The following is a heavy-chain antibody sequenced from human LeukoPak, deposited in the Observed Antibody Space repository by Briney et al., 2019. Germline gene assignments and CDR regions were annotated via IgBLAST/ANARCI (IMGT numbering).Heavy chain of an antibody. D-gene: IGHD3-10*01. CDR2: IPYDGSNK. CDR1: GFTFSTYG. J-gene: IGHJ6*02. Sequence: GRSLRLSCEASGFTFSTYGMHWVRQAPGKGLEWITLIPYDGSNKYYADSVKGRFTISRDNSKNTLCLQMNSLRAEDTAVYYCARYYGSGRGYYGLDVWGQGTTVTVFS. CDR3: ARYYGSGRGYYGLDV. V-gene: IGHV3-30*03.